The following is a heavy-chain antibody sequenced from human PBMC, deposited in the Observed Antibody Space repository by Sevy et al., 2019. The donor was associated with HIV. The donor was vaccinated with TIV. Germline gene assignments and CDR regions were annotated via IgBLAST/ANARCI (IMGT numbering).Heavy chain of an antibody. CDR2: IKPNSGGT. J-gene: IGHJ6*02. CDR1: GYTFIGYY. CDR3: ASSRGITSPYYYGMDV. Sequence: ASVKVSCKASGYTFIGYYMHWVRQAPGQGLEYMGWIKPNSGGTNYRQKFQGRVTMTRDTSINTAYMELSSLRSDDTAVYYCASSRGITSPYYYGMDVWGQGTTVTVSS. V-gene: IGHV1-2*02. D-gene: IGHD3-10*01.